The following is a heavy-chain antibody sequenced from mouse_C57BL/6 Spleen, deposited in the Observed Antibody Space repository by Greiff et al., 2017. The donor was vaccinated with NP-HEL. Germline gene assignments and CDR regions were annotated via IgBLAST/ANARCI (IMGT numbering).Heavy chain of an antibody. Sequence: VQLQQSGPELVKPGASVKISCKASGYAFSSSWMNWVKQRPGKGLEWIGRICPGDGDTNYNGKFKGKATLTADKSSSTAYMQLSSLTYEDSAVYFCARNYNYAMDYWGQGTSVTVSS. J-gene: IGHJ4*01. CDR1: GYAFSSSW. D-gene: IGHD2-1*01. V-gene: IGHV1-82*01. CDR3: ARNYNYAMDY. CDR2: ICPGDGDT.